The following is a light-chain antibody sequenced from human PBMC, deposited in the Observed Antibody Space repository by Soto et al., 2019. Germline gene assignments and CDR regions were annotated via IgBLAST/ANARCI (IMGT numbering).Light chain of an antibody. CDR3: QQYNSYPPIT. CDR1: QSISSW. V-gene: IGKV1-5*03. Sequence: DIQMTQSPSTLSASVGDRVTITCRASQSISSWLAWYQQKPGKAPKLLIYKESSLESGVPSMFSGSGSGTEFTLTISILQPDDFATYYCQQYNSYPPITVGQGTRLEIK. J-gene: IGKJ5*01. CDR2: KES.